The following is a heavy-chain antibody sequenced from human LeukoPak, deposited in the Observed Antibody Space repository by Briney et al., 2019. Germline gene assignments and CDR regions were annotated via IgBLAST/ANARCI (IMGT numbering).Heavy chain of an antibody. Sequence: SETLSLTCTVSGGSISSYYWSWIRQPPGKGLEWIGYIYYSGGTNYNPSLKSRVTISIDTSKNQFPLKLSSVTAADTAVYYCARDGAWSTWNYFDYWGQGTLVTVSS. CDR1: GGSISSYY. J-gene: IGHJ4*02. V-gene: IGHV4-59*01. CDR2: IYYSGGT. CDR3: ARDGAWSTWNYFDY. D-gene: IGHD2-2*01.